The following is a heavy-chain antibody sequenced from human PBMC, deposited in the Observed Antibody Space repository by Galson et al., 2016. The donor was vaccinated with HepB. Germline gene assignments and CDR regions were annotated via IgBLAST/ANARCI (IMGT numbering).Heavy chain of an antibody. D-gene: IGHD1-1*01. CDR1: GFSFSRYA. Sequence: SLRLSCAASGFSFSRYAMQRVRQAPGKGLEWVAAIPYDGRNKYHADSVRGRFTISRDNSKNTLYLQMDSLRAEDTAVYYCALNWNCDSWGQGTLVTVSS. J-gene: IGHJ4*02. CDR3: ALNWNCDS. CDR2: IPYDGRNK. V-gene: IGHV3-30*04.